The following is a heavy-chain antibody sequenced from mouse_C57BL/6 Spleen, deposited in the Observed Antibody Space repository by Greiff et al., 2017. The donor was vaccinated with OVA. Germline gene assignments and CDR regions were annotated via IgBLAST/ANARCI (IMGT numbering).Heavy chain of an antibody. J-gene: IGHJ2*01. D-gene: IGHD1-1*01. Sequence: QVQLKESGPGLVAPSQSLSITCTVSGFSLTSYAISWVRQPPGKGLEWLGVIWTGGGTNYNSALKSRLSISKDNSKSQVFLKMNSLQTDDTARYYCARNTLSPYHGGSPYYFDYWGQGTTLTVSS. CDR3: ARNTLSPYHGGSPYYFDY. V-gene: IGHV2-9-1*01. CDR1: GFSLTSYA. CDR2: IWTGGGT.